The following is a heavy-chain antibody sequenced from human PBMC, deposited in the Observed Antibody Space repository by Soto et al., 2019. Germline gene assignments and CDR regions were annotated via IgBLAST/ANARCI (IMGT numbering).Heavy chain of an antibody. D-gene: IGHD1-26*01. CDR1: GASITSTSYH. V-gene: IGHV4-39*01. Sequence: QLQLQVSGPGMVKPSETLSLTCTVSGASITSTSYHWGLIRQPPGKGLEWIGNFYYSGSTYYNPSLKSRVTISVDASTNQFSVKVSSVTATEAAVYYCARSVGDYYYGMDVWGQGTTVTVSS. CDR2: FYYSGST. J-gene: IGHJ6*02. CDR3: ARSVGDYYYGMDV.